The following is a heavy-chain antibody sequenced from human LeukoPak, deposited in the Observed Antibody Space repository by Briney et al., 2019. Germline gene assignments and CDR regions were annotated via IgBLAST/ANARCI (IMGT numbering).Heavy chain of an antibody. J-gene: IGHJ4*02. CDR3: ARATYYYDSSGYYMATPPDY. D-gene: IGHD3-22*01. Sequence: ASVKVSCKASGYTFTSYDINWVRQATGQGLEWMGWMNPNSGNTGYAQKLQGRVTMTTDTSTSTAYMELRSLRSDDTAVYYCARATYYYDSSGYYMATPPDYWGQGTLVTVSS. CDR2: MNPNSGNT. V-gene: IGHV1-8*01. CDR1: GYTFTSYD.